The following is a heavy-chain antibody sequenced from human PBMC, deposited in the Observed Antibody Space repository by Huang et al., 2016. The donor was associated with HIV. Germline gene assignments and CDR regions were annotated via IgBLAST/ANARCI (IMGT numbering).Heavy chain of an antibody. CDR1: GFSLTSSGVA. Sequence: QITLKESGPTLVKPTQTLTLTCTFSGFSLTSSGVAVGWIRQPPGKALEWLALIYWDNEERFSPSPKTRLTSTKDTPKNEVVLTMTNMDPVDTATYYCVHRLRYGKWYVDYWGQGVLVTVSS. CDR3: VHRLRYGKWYVDY. V-gene: IGHV2-5*02. D-gene: IGHD6-13*01. J-gene: IGHJ4*02. CDR2: IYWDNEE.